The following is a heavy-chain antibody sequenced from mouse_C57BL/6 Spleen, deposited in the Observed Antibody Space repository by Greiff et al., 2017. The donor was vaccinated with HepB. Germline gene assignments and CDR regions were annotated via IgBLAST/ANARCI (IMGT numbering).Heavy chain of an antibody. CDR3: ARSPLYDGYYSRFAY. J-gene: IGHJ3*01. CDR2: INPGSGGT. D-gene: IGHD2-3*01. CDR1: GYAFTNYL. V-gene: IGHV1-54*01. Sequence: QVHVKQSGAELVRPGTSVKVSCKASGYAFTNYLIEWVKQRPGQGLEWIGVINPGSGGTNYNEKFKGKATLTADKSSSTAYMQLSSLTSEDSAVYFCARSPLYDGYYSRFAYWGQGTLVTVSA.